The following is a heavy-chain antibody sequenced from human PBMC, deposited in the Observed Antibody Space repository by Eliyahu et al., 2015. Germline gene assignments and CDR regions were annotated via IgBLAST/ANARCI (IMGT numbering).Heavy chain of an antibody. CDR1: GFTFSNAW. Sequence: VQLVESGGGLVKPGGSLRLXXXXSGFTFSNAWMSWXRQAPGKGXEWVGHIASRADGETTDYAPPVEGRFTISRNDSKNTLFLQMNSLKTEDTAVYYCTTGSLDWGQGTLLTVSS. V-gene: IGHV3-15*04. CDR3: TTGSLD. CDR2: IASRADGETT. J-gene: IGHJ4*02.